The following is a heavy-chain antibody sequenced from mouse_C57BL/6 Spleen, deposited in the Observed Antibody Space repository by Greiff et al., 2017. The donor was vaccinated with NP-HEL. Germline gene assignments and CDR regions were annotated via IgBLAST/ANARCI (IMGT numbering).Heavy chain of an antibody. V-gene: IGHV1-42*01. J-gene: IGHJ4*01. CDR3: ARWNGYYYAMDY. CDR2: INPSTGGT. Sequence: VQLQQPGAELVKPGASVKISCKASGYSFTGYYMNWVKQSPEKSLEWIGEINPSTGGTTYNQKFKAKATLTVDKSSSTAYMQLKSLTSEDSAVYYCARWNGYYYAMDYWGQGTSVTVSS. CDR1: GYSFTGYY.